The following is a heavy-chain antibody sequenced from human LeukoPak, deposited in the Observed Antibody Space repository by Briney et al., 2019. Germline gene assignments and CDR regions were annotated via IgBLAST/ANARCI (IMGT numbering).Heavy chain of an antibody. CDR3: AKVISGELLSPIDY. J-gene: IGHJ4*02. D-gene: IGHD3-10*01. CDR2: ISWNSGSI. V-gene: IGHV3-9*01. Sequence: HPGGSLRLSCAASGFTFADYAMHWVRHAPGKGLEWVSGISWNSGSIGYADSVKGRFTISRDNAKNSLYLQMNSLRAEDTALYYCAKVISGELLSPIDYWCQGTLLTVPS. CDR1: GFTFADYA.